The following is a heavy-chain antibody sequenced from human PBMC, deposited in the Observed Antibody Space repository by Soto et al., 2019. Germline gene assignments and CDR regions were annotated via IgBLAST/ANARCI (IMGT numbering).Heavy chain of an antibody. CDR3: ARDSSSWFFDY. CDR2: IWYDGSNK. J-gene: IGHJ4*02. CDR1: GFTFSSYG. Sequence: QVQLVESGGGVVQPGRSLRLSCAASGFTFSSYGMHWVRQAPGKGLEWVAVIWYDGSNKYYADSVKGRFTISRDNSKNPLYLQMNSLRAEDTAVYYCARDSSSWFFDYWGQGTLVTVSS. V-gene: IGHV3-33*01. D-gene: IGHD6-13*01.